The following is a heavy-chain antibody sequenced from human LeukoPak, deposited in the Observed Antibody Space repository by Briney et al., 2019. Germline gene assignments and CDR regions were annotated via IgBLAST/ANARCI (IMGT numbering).Heavy chain of an antibody. CDR1: GFTFSSYW. CDR2: IKQDGSEK. V-gene: IGHV3-7*01. CDR3: ARDREDDYSDYANLFDY. D-gene: IGHD4-11*01. J-gene: IGHJ4*02. Sequence: PGGSLRLSCAASGFTFSSYWMSWVRQAPGKGLEWVANIKQDGSEKYYVDSVKGRFTISRDNAKNSLYLQMNSLRAEDTAVYYCARDREDDYSDYANLFDYWGQGTLVTVSS.